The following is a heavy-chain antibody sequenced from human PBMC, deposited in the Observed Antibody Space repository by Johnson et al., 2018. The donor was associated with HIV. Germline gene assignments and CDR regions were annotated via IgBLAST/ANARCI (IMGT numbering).Heavy chain of an antibody. Sequence: VQLVESGGGLVQPGGSLTLSCAASGFTFSTYWMHWVRQAPGKGLVWVSRINSDGSSTSYADSVKGRFTISGDNSKRMLYLQMDSLTAEDTAVYYCATYNFWSSYAFDIWGQGTTVTVSS. D-gene: IGHD3-3*01. J-gene: IGHJ3*02. CDR3: ATYNFWSSYAFDI. CDR1: GFTFSTYW. V-gene: IGHV3-74*02. CDR2: INSDGSST.